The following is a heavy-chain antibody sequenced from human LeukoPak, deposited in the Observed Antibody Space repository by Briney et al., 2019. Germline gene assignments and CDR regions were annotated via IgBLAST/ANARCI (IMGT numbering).Heavy chain of an antibody. D-gene: IGHD3-22*01. CDR2: FDPEDGET. J-gene: IGHJ4*02. CDR1: GYTLTELS. CDR3: ATPFDYYDSSGYGD. Sequence: GASVKVSCKVSGYTLTELSMHWVRQAPGKGLEWMGGFDPEDGETIYAQKFQGRVTMTEDTSTDTAYMELSSLRSEDTAVYYCATPFDYYDSSGYGDWGQGTLVTVSS. V-gene: IGHV1-24*01.